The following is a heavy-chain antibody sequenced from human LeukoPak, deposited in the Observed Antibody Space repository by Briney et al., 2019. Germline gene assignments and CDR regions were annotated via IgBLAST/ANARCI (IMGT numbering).Heavy chain of an antibody. D-gene: IGHD6-19*01. V-gene: IGHV3-53*01. J-gene: IGHJ4*02. CDR1: GFTVSNNY. Sequence: GGSLRLSCAASGFTVSNNYMSWVRQAPGKGLEWVSIIYSSGTPYYADPVKGRFTISRDNSKNTLFLQMSSLRAEDTAVYYCARGITNIAVGDYWGQGALVTVSS. CDR3: ARGITNIAVGDY. CDR2: IYSSGTP.